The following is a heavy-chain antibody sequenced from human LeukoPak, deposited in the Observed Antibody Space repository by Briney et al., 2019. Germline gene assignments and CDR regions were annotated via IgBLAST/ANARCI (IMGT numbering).Heavy chain of an antibody. CDR2: ISDDGSYK. CDR1: GSTFSSYG. CDR3: AKDGYSSSWYSHFDY. D-gene: IGHD6-13*01. V-gene: IGHV3-30*18. J-gene: IGHJ4*02. Sequence: GGSLRLSCVASGSTFSSYGMHWVRQAPGKGLEWVAVISDDGSYKYYADSVKGRFTISRDNLKNTLYLQMNSLRAEDTAVYYCAKDGYSSSWYSHFDYWGQGTLVTVSS.